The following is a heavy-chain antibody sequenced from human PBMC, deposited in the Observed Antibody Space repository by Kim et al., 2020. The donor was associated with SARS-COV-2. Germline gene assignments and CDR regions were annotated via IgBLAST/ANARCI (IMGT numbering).Heavy chain of an antibody. Sequence: GGSLRLSCAASGFTFSSYAMSWVRQAPGKGLEWVSAISGSGGSTYYADSVKGRFTISRDNSKNTLYLQMNSLRAEDTAVYYCAKVQNSNYYYYYGMDVWVKGITATVSS. D-gene: IGHD4-4*01. CDR2: ISGSGGST. V-gene: IGHV3-23*01. J-gene: IGHJ6*04. CDR3: AKVQNSNYYYYYGMDV. CDR1: GFTFSSYA.